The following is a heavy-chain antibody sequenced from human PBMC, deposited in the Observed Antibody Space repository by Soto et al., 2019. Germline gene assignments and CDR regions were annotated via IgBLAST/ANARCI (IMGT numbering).Heavy chain of an antibody. Sequence: VASVKVSCKASGGTFSSYAISWVRQAPGQGLEWMGGIIPIFGTANYAQKFQGRVTITADESTSTAYMELSSLRSEDTAVYYCAREATVDYYDSSGYNNFDYWGQGTLVTVSS. V-gene: IGHV1-69*13. D-gene: IGHD3-22*01. J-gene: IGHJ4*02. CDR3: AREATVDYYDSSGYNNFDY. CDR1: GGTFSSYA. CDR2: IIPIFGTA.